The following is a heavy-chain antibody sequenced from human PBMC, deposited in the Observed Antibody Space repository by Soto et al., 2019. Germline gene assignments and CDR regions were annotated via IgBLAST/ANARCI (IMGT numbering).Heavy chain of an antibody. CDR2: ISAYNGNT. J-gene: IGHJ4*02. Sequence: ASVKVSCKASGYTFTSYGISWVRQAPGQGLEWMGWISAYNGNTNYAQKLQGRVTMTTDTSTSTAYMELRSLRSDDTAVYYCARTPFGELLPWYFDYWGQGTLVTVSS. CDR1: GYTFTSYG. D-gene: IGHD3-10*01. CDR3: ARTPFGELLPWYFDY. V-gene: IGHV1-18*01.